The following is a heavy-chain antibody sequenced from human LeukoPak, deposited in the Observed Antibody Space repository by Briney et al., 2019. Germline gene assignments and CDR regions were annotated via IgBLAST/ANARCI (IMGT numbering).Heavy chain of an antibody. V-gene: IGHV3-21*01. D-gene: IGHD5-12*01. CDR1: GFTFSSYS. CDR2: ISSSSSYT. Sequence: GGSLRLSCAASGFTFSSYSMNWVRQAPGKGLEWVSSISSSSSYTYYADSVKGRFTISRDSAKNSLYLQMDSLRAEDTAVYYCARGRGYSGYDFDYWGQGTLVTVSS. J-gene: IGHJ4*02. CDR3: ARGRGYSGYDFDY.